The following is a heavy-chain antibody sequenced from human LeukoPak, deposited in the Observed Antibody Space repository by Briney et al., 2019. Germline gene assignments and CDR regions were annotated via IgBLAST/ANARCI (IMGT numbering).Heavy chain of an antibody. CDR2: ISADGSDA. CDR3: ARDRPHNWFDP. CDR1: GFTFSNFW. V-gene: IGHV3-74*01. J-gene: IGHJ5*02. Sequence: GGSLRLSCAASGFTFSNFWMHWVRHASGKGLVWVSRISADGSDAVYADSVKGRFTISRDNAENTVHLQMNNLRAEDTAVYYCARDRPHNWFDPWGQGTLVTVSS.